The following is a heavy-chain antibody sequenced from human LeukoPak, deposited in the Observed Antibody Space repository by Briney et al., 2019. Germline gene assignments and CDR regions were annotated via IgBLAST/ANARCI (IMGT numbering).Heavy chain of an antibody. V-gene: IGHV3-33*01. CDR2: IWYDGRNK. Sequence: QPGRSLRLSCAASGFIFSYYGMHWVRQAPGKGLERVAVIWYDGRNKEHADSVKGRFTVSRDNSKNTLYLQMDSLRADDTAVYYCAIESLVDYCLGSYDSWGQGTLVTVSS. J-gene: IGHJ4*02. CDR1: GFIFSYYG. CDR3: AIESLVDYCLGSYDS. D-gene: IGHD3-10*01.